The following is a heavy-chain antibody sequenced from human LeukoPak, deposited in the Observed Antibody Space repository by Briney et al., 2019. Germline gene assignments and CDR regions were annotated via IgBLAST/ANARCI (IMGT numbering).Heavy chain of an antibody. Sequence: GASVTVSCKVSGYTLTELSMHWVRQAPGKGLEWMGGFDPEDGETIYAQKFQGRVTMTEDTSTDTAYMELSSLRSEDTAVYYCATESTMVRGVMPFYWGQGTLVTVSS. V-gene: IGHV1-24*01. J-gene: IGHJ4*02. CDR2: FDPEDGET. D-gene: IGHD3-10*01. CDR3: ATESTMVRGVMPFY. CDR1: GYTLTELS.